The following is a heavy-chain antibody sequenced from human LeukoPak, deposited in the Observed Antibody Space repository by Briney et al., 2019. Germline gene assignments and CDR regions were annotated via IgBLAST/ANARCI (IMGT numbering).Heavy chain of an antibody. D-gene: IGHD5-18*01. Sequence: GGSLRLSCAASGFTFSSYAMRWVRQAPGKGLEWVAVISYDGSNKYYADSVKGRFTISRDNSRNTLYLQMNSLRAEDTAVYYCARAHVDTAMAPRFDYWGQGTLVTVSS. J-gene: IGHJ4*02. CDR3: ARAHVDTAMAPRFDY. CDR1: GFTFSSYA. CDR2: ISYDGSNK. V-gene: IGHV3-30-3*01.